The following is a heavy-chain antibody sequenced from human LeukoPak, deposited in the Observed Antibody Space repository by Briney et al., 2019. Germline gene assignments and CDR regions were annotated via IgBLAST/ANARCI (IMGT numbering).Heavy chain of an antibody. CDR1: GYTFTSYG. J-gene: IGHJ5*02. V-gene: IGHV1-18*01. CDR3: ARGWELQDWFDP. Sequence: ASVKVSCKASGYTFTSYGISWVRQAPGQGLEWMGWTSAYNGNTNYAQKLEGRVTMTTDTSTSTAYMERRSLRSDDTAVYYCARGWELQDWFDPWGQGTLVTVSS. CDR2: TSAYNGNT. D-gene: IGHD1-26*01.